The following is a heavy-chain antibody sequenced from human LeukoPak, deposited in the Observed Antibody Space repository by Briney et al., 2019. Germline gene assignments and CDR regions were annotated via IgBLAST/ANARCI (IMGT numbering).Heavy chain of an antibody. CDR2: INHSGST. CDR3: ARKKWPEKTQYGSGRYFDY. Sequence: SQTLSLTCTVSGGSISSGDYYWSWIRQPPGKGLEWIGEINHSGSTNYNPSLKSRVTISVDTSKNQFSLKLSSVTAADTAVYYCARKKWPEKTQYGSGRYFDYWGQGTLVTVSS. CDR1: GGSISSGDYY. J-gene: IGHJ4*02. V-gene: IGHV4-30-4*08. D-gene: IGHD3-10*01.